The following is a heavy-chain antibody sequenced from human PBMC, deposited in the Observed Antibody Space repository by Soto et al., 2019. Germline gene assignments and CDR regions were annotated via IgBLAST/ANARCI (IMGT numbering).Heavy chain of an antibody. D-gene: IGHD3-22*01. CDR2: ISGSGGST. J-gene: IGHJ3*02. CDR1: GFTFSSYA. CDR3: AKDLSGKITMIVVVSVAFDI. V-gene: IGHV3-23*01. Sequence: GSLRLSCAASGFTFSSYALSWVRQAPGKGLEWVSAISGSGGSTYYADSVKGRFTISRDNSKNTLYLQMNSLRAEDTAVYYCAKDLSGKITMIVVVSVAFDIWGQGTMVTVSS.